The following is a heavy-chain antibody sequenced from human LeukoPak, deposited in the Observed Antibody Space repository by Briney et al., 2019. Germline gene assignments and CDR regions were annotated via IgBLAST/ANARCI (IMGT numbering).Heavy chain of an antibody. CDR2: IKQDGSEK. V-gene: IGHV3-7*03. CDR3: AREISGDTNFDY. CDR1: GFTFSSYW. Sequence: GGSLRLSCAASGFTFSSYWMTWVRQAPGKGLEWVANIKQDGSEKFYVDSVKGRFTISRDSAKNSLYLQMNSLRAEDTAVYYCAREISGDTNFDYWGQGTLVTVSS. J-gene: IGHJ4*02. D-gene: IGHD3-10*01.